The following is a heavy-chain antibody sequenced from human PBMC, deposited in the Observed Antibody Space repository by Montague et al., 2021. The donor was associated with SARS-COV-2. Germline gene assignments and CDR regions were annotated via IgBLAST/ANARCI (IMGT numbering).Heavy chain of an antibody. V-gene: IGHV4-59*11. Sequence: SETLSLTCTVSGGSTSSHYWSWIRQPLGKGLEWIGCTYYSGSTNYNPSLKSRVTISVDTSKTQFSLKLNSVTAADTAVYYCARTIVVVSAASRYFDLWGRGTLVTVSS. CDR2: TYYSGST. D-gene: IGHD2-2*01. CDR3: ARTIVVVSAASRYFDL. J-gene: IGHJ2*01. CDR1: GGSTSSHY.